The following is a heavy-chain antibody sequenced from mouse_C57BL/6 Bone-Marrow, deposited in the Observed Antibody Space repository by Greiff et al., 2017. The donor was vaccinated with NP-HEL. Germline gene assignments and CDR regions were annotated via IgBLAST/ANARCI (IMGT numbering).Heavy chain of an antibody. D-gene: IGHD1-1*01. CDR3: ARPHYYGSSLFDY. V-gene: IGHV1-55*01. Sequence: QVQLQQPGAELVKPGASVKMSCKASGYTFTSYWITWVKQRPGQGLEWIGDIYPGSGSTNYNEKFKSKATLTLDTSSSTAYMQLSSLTSEDSAVYYGARPHYYGSSLFDYWGQGTTLAVSS. J-gene: IGHJ2*01. CDR2: IYPGSGST. CDR1: GYTFTSYW.